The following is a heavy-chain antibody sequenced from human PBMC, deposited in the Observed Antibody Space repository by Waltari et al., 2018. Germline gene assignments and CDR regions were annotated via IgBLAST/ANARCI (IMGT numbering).Heavy chain of an antibody. CDR1: GGSINTNY. V-gene: IGHV4-4*07. J-gene: IGHJ4*02. Sequence: QPQLQESGPGLVKPSETLSLTCSLSGGSINTNYWTWIRQPAGERPAWIGRIYSAGSTVYSPSFNRRVSMSIDTSKNQFSLSLYSVTAADTAVYYCVRSPTGHGELDYWGPGTLVTVSS. CDR2: IYSAGST. CDR3: VRSPTGHGELDY. D-gene: IGHD2-21*01.